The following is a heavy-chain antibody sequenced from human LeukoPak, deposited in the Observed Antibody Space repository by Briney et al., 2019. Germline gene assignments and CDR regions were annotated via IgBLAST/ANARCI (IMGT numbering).Heavy chain of an antibody. CDR3: ARVNVTTAVNDAFDI. J-gene: IGHJ3*02. CDR1: VGSVSSGSDY. D-gene: IGHD4-11*01. Sequence: SQTLSLTCTVSVGSVSSGSDYWSWIRQPAGKGLEWIGRIYSSGSTNYNPSLKSRVTISVDTSQNQFSLKLSSVTAADSAVYYCARVNVTTAVNDAFDIWGHGTMVTVSS. V-gene: IGHV4-61*02. CDR2: IYSSGST.